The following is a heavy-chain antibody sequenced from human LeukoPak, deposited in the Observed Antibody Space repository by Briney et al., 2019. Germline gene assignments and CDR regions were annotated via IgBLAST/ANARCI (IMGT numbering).Heavy chain of an antibody. CDR1: GYTFTGYY. J-gene: IGHJ5*02. CDR2: INPNSGGT. V-gene: IGHV1-2*02. Sequence: ASVKVSCKASGYTFTGYYMHWVRQAPGQGLEWMGWINPNSGGTNYAQKFQGRVTMTRDTSISTAYMELSRLRSDDTAVYYCARDRGWGIQRTVNWFAPGGQETLVTVSS. D-gene: IGHD3-16*01. CDR3: ARDRGWGIQRTVNWFAP.